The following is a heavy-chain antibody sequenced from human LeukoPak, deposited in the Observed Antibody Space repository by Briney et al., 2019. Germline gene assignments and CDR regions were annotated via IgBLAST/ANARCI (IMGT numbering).Heavy chain of an antibody. V-gene: IGHV3-9*01. CDR2: ISWNSGSI. D-gene: IGHD6-13*01. CDR1: GFTFDDYA. Sequence: HPGGSLRLSCAASGFTFDDYAMHWVRQAPGKGLEWVSGISWNSGSIGYADSVKGRFTISRDNAKNSLYLQMNSLRAEDTALYYCAKDSYSSSWYAAAFDYWGQGTLVTVSS. J-gene: IGHJ4*02. CDR3: AKDSYSSSWYAAAFDY.